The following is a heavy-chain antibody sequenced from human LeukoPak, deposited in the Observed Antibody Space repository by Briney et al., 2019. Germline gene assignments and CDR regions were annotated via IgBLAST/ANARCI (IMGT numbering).Heavy chain of an antibody. V-gene: IGHV3-23*01. J-gene: IGHJ4*02. Sequence: PGGSLRLSCAASGFTFSSYGMKWVRQAPGQGLEWVSVVSGSGGSTFHADSVKGRFTISRDNSKNTLYLQMNSLRVEDTAVYYCAKGKSSSGWFKDYWGQGTLVTVSS. CDR1: GFTFSSYG. D-gene: IGHD6-19*01. CDR3: AKGKSSSGWFKDY. CDR2: VSGSGGST.